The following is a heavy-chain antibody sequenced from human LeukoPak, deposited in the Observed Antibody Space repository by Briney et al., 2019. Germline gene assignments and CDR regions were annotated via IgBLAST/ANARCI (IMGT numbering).Heavy chain of an antibody. CDR1: GGSISSGSYS. CDR3: ARDTSILWFGEGYFDY. D-gene: IGHD3-10*01. J-gene: IGHJ4*02. Sequence: PSETLSLTCTVSGGSISSGSYSWNWIRQPAGTGLECIGRIYTSGTTNYNPSLKSRVTMSVDTSKNQFSLKLSSVTAADTAVYYCARDTSILWFGEGYFDYWGQGTLVTVSS. V-gene: IGHV4-61*02. CDR2: IYTSGTT.